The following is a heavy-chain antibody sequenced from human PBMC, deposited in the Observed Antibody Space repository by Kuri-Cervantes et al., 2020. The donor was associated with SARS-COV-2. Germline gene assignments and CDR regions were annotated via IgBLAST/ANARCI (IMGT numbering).Heavy chain of an antibody. V-gene: IGHV4-59*01. CDR3: AREGIAARPSHFDY. Sequence: GSLRLSCTVSGGSISSYYWSWIRQPPGKGLEWIGDIYYSGSTNYNPSLKSRVTISVDTSKNQFSLKLSSVTAADTAVYYCAREGIAARPSHFDYWGQGTLVTVSS. J-gene: IGHJ4*02. D-gene: IGHD6-6*01. CDR2: IYYSGST. CDR1: GGSISSYY.